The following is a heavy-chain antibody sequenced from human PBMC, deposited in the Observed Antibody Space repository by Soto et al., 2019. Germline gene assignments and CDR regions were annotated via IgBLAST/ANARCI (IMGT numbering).Heavy chain of an antibody. CDR2: ISSSGTYL. CDR1: GFPFSSYS. D-gene: IGHD6-25*01. Sequence: EVQLVESGGGLVKPGGSLRLSCTASGFPFSSYSMNWVRRAPGKGLEWVSSISSSGTYLYYADSVRGRFTVSRDNARYSVYVQRNSLSSEDTAGYHCAREPPTVSGDAPEAATWSQGPLVTVSS. V-gene: IGHV3-21*06. J-gene: IGHJ5*02. CDR3: AREPPTVSGDAPEAAT.